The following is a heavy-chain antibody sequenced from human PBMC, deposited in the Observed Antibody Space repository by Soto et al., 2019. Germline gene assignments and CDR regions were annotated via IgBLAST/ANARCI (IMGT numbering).Heavy chain of an antibody. V-gene: IGHV3-20*04. D-gene: IGHD3-10*01. CDR1: GFTFDDYG. CDR2: INSDGTRT. J-gene: IGHJ4*02. Sequence: GGSLRLSCAASGFTFDDYGMSWVRQAPGKGLEWVSGINSDGTRTDYADSAMGRFTISRDNAKNTLYLQMNSLRAEDTAVYFCARGALGNYYQDSWGQGTPVTVSS. CDR3: ARGALGNYYQDS.